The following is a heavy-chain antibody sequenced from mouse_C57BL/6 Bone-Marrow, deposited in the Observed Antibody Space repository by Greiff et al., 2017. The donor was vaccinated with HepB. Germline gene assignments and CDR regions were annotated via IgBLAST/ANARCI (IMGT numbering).Heavy chain of an antibody. CDR1: GYSITSGYY. Sequence: EVQLQESGPGLVKPSQSLSLTCSVTGYSITSGYYWNWIRQFPGNKLEWMGYISYDGSNNYNQSLKNRISITRDTPKNQFFLKLNSVTTEDTATYDCAREGVYYDWWGQGTTLTVSS. J-gene: IGHJ2*01. V-gene: IGHV3-6*01. CDR3: AREGVYYDW. CDR2: ISYDGSN.